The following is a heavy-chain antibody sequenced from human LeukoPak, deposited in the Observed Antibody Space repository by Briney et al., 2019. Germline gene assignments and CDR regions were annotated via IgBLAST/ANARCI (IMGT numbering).Heavy chain of an antibody. CDR2: IYHSGST. Sequence: SETLSLTCTVSGYSISSGYYWGWIRQPPGKGLEWIGSIYHSGSTYYNPSLKSRVTISVDTSKNQFSLKLSSVTAADTAVYYCARDTGRGLWFGTNDDAFDIWGQRTMVTVSS. V-gene: IGHV4-38-2*02. J-gene: IGHJ3*02. D-gene: IGHD3-10*01. CDR3: ARDTGRGLWFGTNDDAFDI. CDR1: GYSISSGYY.